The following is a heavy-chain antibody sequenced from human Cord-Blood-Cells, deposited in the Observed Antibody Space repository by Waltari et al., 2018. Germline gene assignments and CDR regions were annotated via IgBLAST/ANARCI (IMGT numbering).Heavy chain of an antibody. CDR3: ARRADDAFDI. J-gene: IGHJ3*02. CDR2: IYYSGST. V-gene: IGHV4-39*01. CDR1: GGSIRSSSYY. D-gene: IGHD1-26*01. Sequence: QLQQQESGPGLVKPSETLSLICTVAGGSIRSSSYYWGWIRQPPGKGLEWIGSIYYSGSTYYNPSLKSRVTISVDTSKNQFSLKLSSVTAADTAVYYCARRADDAFDIWGQGTMVTVSS.